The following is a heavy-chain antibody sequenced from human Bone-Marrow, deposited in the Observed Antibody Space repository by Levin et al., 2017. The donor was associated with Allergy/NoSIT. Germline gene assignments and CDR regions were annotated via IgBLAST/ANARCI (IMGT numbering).Heavy chain of an antibody. CDR3: TTAGGSSTWSR. CDR1: GFTFSHAW. V-gene: IGHV3-15*01. D-gene: IGHD6-13*01. Sequence: GGSLRLSCATSGFTFSHAWMSWVRQAPGKGLEWVGLIKSNTAGGTTDYAAPVNDRFTISRDDSKSTLYLQMNSLNPEDTAVYYCTTAGGSSTWSRWGLGTLVTVSS. CDR2: IKSNTAGGTT. J-gene: IGHJ4*02.